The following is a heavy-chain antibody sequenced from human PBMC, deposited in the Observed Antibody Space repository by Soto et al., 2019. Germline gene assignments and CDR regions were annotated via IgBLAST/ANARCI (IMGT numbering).Heavy chain of an antibody. D-gene: IGHD3-22*01. CDR2: IYYSGST. Sequence: QVQLQESGPGLVKPSQTLSLTCTVSGGSISSGGYYWSWIRQHPGKGLEWIGYIYYSGSTYYNPSLTSRVTISVDTSKNQFSLKLSSVTAADTAVYYCARGDSRPPYYFDYWGQGTLVTVSS. CDR3: ARGDSRPPYYFDY. J-gene: IGHJ4*02. V-gene: IGHV4-31*03. CDR1: GGSISSGGYY.